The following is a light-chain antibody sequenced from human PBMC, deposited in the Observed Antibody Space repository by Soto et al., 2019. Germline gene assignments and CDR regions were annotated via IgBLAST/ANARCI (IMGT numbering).Light chain of an antibody. J-gene: IGKJ4*01. CDR3: HTYNYAPT. CDR1: QAISSY. Sequence: DIQLTQSPSSLSASVGDRVTITCRASQAISSYLAWYQQKPGKVPELLIYATSTLQPGAPSWFSGSGSGTDFILIISGLQQEDAANYYYHTYNYAPTFGGGTKLEIK. V-gene: IGKV1-27*01. CDR2: ATS.